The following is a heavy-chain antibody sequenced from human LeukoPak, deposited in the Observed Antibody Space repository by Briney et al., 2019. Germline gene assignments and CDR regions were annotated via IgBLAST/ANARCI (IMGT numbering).Heavy chain of an antibody. CDR2: IYHSGST. V-gene: IGHV4-4*02. J-gene: IGHJ4*02. Sequence: SGTLSLTCAVSGGSISSSNWWSWVRQPPGKGLEWIGEIYHSGSTNYNPSLKSRVTISVDTSKNQFSLKLSSVTAADTAVYYCARQEYSSSWFDYWGQGTLVTVSS. D-gene: IGHD6-13*01. CDR1: GGSISSSNW. CDR3: ARQEYSSSWFDY.